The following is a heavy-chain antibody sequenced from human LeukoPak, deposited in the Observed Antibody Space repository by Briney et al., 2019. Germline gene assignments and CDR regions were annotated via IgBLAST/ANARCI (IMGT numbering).Heavy chain of an antibody. J-gene: IGHJ4*02. CDR2: IIPIFGTA. V-gene: IGHV1-69*05. CDR3: ARARMGRYCSSTSCYIPGD. D-gene: IGHD2-2*02. CDR1: GGTFSSYA. Sequence: GSSVKVSCKASGGTFSSYAISWVRQAPGQGLEWMGGIIPIFGTANYAQKFQGGVTITTDESTSTAYMELSSLRSEDTAVYYCARARMGRYCSSTSCYIPGDWGQGTLVTVSS.